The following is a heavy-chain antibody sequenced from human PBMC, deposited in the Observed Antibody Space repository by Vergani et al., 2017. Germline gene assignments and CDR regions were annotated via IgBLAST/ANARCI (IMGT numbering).Heavy chain of an antibody. CDR3: ARGEGDDIVVVVAATGFDP. Sequence: EVQLVESGGGLVQPGGSLRLSCAASGFTFSSYEMNWVRQAPGKGLEWVSYISSSSSTIYYADSVKGRFTISRDNAKNSLYLQMNSLRAEDTAVYYCARGEGDDIVVVVAATGFDPWGQGTLVTVSS. J-gene: IGHJ5*02. V-gene: IGHV3-48*03. CDR1: GFTFSSYE. D-gene: IGHD2-15*01. CDR2: ISSSSSTI.